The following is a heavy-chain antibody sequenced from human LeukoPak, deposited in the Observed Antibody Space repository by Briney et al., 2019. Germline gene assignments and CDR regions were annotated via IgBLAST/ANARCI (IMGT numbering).Heavy chain of an antibody. CDR1: GFTFNSYT. V-gene: IGHV3-7*01. CDR2: IRQDGSEK. J-gene: IGHJ4*01. Sequence: GGSLRLSCAASGFTFNSYTMNWVRQAPGKGLEWVASIRQDGSEKTYLDSAKGRFTISRDNTKNSLFLQMNSLRAEDTAVYYCARDGTAPGLYFDLWGQGTLVTVSS. CDR3: ARDGTAPGLYFDL. D-gene: IGHD1/OR15-1a*01.